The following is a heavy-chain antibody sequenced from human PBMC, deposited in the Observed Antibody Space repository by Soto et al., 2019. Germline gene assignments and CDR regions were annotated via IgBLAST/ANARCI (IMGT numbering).Heavy chain of an antibody. CDR2: ITYRGTP. D-gene: IGHD6-19*01. CDR1: GGSISPYY. CDR3: ARETSVGTPPSSSSGWYGWFDY. J-gene: IGHJ4*02. V-gene: IGHV4-59*01. Sequence: PSETLSLTCTVSGGSISPYYWSWIRQPPGESLEWIGYITYRGTPRYNPSLESRVSISVDSSKSQVYLKLTSVTTADTAVYFCARETSVGTPPSSSSGWYGWFDYWGQGALVTVSS.